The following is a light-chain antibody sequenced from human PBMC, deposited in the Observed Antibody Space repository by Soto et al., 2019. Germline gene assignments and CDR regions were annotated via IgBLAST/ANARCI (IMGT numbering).Light chain of an antibody. Sequence: QSVLTQPPSASGTPGQRVTISCSGSWSNIGDNTVDWYQQLPGTAPKLLIYNNNQRPSGVPDRFSGSKSGTSASLAISGLQSEDEADYYCATWDDSVKGWMFGGGTKLTVL. V-gene: IGLV1-44*01. CDR2: NNN. CDR3: ATWDDSVKGWM. CDR1: WSNIGDNT. J-gene: IGLJ3*02.